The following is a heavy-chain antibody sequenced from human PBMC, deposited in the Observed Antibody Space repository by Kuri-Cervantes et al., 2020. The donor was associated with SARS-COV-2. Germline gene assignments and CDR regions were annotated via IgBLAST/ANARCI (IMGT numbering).Heavy chain of an antibody. D-gene: IGHD3-3*01. J-gene: IGHJ4*02. CDR2: INSDVSSA. CDR3: ARDRYDFLGGYYGGLDY. CDR1: GFTFSSYW. V-gene: IGHV3-74*01. Sequence: GESLKISCAASGFTFSSYWMHWVRQAPGKGLVWVSRINSDVSSASYADSVKGRFTISRDNAKNTLYLQMNSLRAEDTAVYYCARDRYDFLGGYYGGLDYWGQGTLVTVSS.